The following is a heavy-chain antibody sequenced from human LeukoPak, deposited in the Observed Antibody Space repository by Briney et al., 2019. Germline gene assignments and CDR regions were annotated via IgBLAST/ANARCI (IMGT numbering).Heavy chain of an antibody. CDR2: SSSSGSTI. V-gene: IGHV3-11*01. CDR3: ARRRDFIDY. J-gene: IGHJ4*02. Sequence: GGSLRPSCAASGFTLSDYYMSWIRQAPGKGLEGVSYSSSSGSTIYYADSVKGRFAISRDNAKNSLYLQMNSLRAEDTAVYYCARRRDFIDYWGQGTLVTVSS. CDR1: GFTLSDYY. D-gene: IGHD3/OR15-3a*01.